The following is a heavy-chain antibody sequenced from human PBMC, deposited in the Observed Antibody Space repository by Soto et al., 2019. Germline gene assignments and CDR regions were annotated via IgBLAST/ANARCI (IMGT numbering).Heavy chain of an antibody. V-gene: IGHV1-69*13. CDR1: GGTFSSYA. CDR2: IIPIFGTA. CDR3: ARGTSRYFDWLLPHYYYYYYGMDV. Sequence: SVKVSCKASGGTFSSYAISWVRQAPGQGLEWMGGIIPIFGTANYAQKFQGRVTITADESTSTAYMELSSLRSEDAAVYYCARGTSRYFDWLLPHYYYYYYGMDVWGQGTTVTVSS. J-gene: IGHJ6*02. D-gene: IGHD3-9*01.